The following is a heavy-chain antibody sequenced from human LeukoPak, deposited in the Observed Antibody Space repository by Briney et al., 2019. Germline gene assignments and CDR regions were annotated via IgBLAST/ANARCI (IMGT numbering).Heavy chain of an antibody. V-gene: IGHV3-23*01. J-gene: IGHJ6*01. CDR3: AKMKGHPLQKYYMDG. CDR2: ISGSGDNT. CDR1: GFTFCGFA. D-gene: IGHD3-10*01. Sequence: PGVSLSLFCAVSGFTFCGFAMRWARRTTGKGVEGVSGISGSGDNTVYADSVKGRFTISRDKSKKTIYLEMKSLRAEDTAIYYCAKMKGHPLQKYYMDGWGQGTTVTVSS.